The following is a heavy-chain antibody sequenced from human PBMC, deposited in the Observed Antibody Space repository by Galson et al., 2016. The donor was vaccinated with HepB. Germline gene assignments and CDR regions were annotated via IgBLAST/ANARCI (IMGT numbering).Heavy chain of an antibody. CDR2: ISGSGGTT. CDR1: GFTFSSYA. D-gene: IGHD6-13*01. Sequence: SLRLSCAASGFTFSSYAMNWVRQPPGKGLEWVSSISGSGGTTYYADSLKGRFTISRDNSKSTLYLQMNSLRAEDTAVYYCARDPQKLQAFDMWGQGTMVTVSS. V-gene: IGHV3-23*01. CDR3: ARDPQKLQAFDM. J-gene: IGHJ3*02.